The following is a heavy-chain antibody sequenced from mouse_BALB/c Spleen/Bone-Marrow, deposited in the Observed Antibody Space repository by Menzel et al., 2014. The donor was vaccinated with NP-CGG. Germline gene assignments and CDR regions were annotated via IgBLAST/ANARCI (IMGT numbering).Heavy chain of an antibody. Sequence: EVQLQQSGPELVKPGASVKVSCKASGYAFTGYNMYWVKQRHGTSLEWIGYIDPYSGGTNYNQKFKGKATLTVDKSSTTAYMHLNSLTSEDSAVYYCVREQTRAMDHWGQGTSVTVSS. V-gene: IGHV1S135*01. CDR2: IDPYSGGT. CDR3: VREQTRAMDH. D-gene: IGHD3-1*01. CDR1: GYAFTGYN. J-gene: IGHJ4*01.